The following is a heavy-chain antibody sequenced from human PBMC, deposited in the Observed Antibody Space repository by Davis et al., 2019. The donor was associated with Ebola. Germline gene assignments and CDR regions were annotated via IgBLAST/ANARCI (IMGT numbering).Heavy chain of an antibody. CDR2: ISYDGSNK. J-gene: IGHJ4*02. Sequence: GESLKISCAASGFTFSSYGMHWVRQAPGKGLEWVAVISYDGSNKYYADSVKGRFTISRDNAKNSLYLQMNSLRAEDTAVYYCARSLGDSTVTNGMVNDYWGQGTLVTVSS. CDR3: ARSLGDSTVTNGMVNDY. V-gene: IGHV3-30*03. CDR1: GFTFSSYG. D-gene: IGHD4-17*01.